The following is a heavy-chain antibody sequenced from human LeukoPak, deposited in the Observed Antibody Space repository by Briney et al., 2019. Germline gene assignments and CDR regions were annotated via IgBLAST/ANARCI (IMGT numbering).Heavy chain of an antibody. CDR2: IYISGST. V-gene: IGHV4-61*02. D-gene: IGHD6-13*01. J-gene: IGHJ5*02. CDR1: GGSISSGSYY. Sequence: PSETLSLTCTVSGGSISSGSYYWSWIRQPAGKGLEWIGRIYISGSTNYNPSLKSRVTISVDTSKNQFSLKLTSVTAADTAVYYCARGLGWVYSSSSNWFDPWGQGTLVTVSS. CDR3: ARGLGWVYSSSSNWFDP.